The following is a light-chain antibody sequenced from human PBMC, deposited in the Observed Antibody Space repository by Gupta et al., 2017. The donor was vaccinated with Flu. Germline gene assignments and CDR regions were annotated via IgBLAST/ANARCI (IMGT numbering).Light chain of an antibody. CDR2: TNN. V-gene: IGLV1-47*01. CDR1: SSKIGSNY. Sequence: RVAISCSGSSSKIGSNYVYWYQQHPGTAPKLLIHTNNHRHSRVPVRFSGSKSGTSASLAISGLRAEDEADYYCAGWDDSLSGWVFGGGTKLTVL. CDR3: AGWDDSLSGWV. J-gene: IGLJ2*01.